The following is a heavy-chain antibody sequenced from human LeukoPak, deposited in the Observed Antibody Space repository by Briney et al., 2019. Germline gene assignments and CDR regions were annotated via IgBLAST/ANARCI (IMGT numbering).Heavy chain of an antibody. Sequence: GGSLRLSCAASGFTLSSNYMSWVRQAPGKGLEWASLLDSGGGAFYADSMKGRFTISRDKSKNTLYLQMNSLRAEDTAVYYCVRGDYGDYTLFDYWGQGTLVAVSS. D-gene: IGHD4-17*01. CDR1: GFTLSSNY. V-gene: IGHV3-53*01. CDR3: VRGDYGDYTLFDY. J-gene: IGHJ4*02. CDR2: LDSGGGA.